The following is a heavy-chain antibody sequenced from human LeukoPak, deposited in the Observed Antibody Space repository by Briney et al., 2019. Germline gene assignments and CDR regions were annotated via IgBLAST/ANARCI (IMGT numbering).Heavy chain of an antibody. CDR3: AGRGYYYDSSGYYPH. V-gene: IGHV1-69*04. Sequence: ASVKVSCKASGGTFSSYAISWVRQAPGQGLEWMGRIIPILGIANYAQKFQGRVTITADKSTSTAYMELSSLRSEDTAVYYCAGRGYYYDSSGYYPHWGQGTLVTVSS. CDR2: IIPILGIA. J-gene: IGHJ1*01. CDR1: GGTFSSYA. D-gene: IGHD3-22*01.